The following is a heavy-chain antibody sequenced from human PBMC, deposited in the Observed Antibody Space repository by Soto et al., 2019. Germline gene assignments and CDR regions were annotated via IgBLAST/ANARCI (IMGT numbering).Heavy chain of an antibody. V-gene: IGHV3-74*01. CDR1: GFTFSNFW. Sequence: GGSLRLACAASGFTFSNFWIHWVRQAPGKGLVWVSRISPDGSTTSYADSVKGRFTISRDNAKSTLYLQMNSLRAEDTAVYYCADSWLPTNYWGMGTLVTVSS. CDR2: ISPDGSTT. J-gene: IGHJ4*02. D-gene: IGHD5-12*01. CDR3: ADSWLPTNY.